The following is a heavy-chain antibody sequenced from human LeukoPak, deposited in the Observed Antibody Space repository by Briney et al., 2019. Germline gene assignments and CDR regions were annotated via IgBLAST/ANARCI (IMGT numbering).Heavy chain of an antibody. CDR3: SRYVWGSYPTFEDY. J-gene: IGHJ4*02. D-gene: IGHD3-16*02. V-gene: IGHV4-59*01. CDR1: GGSISSYY. Sequence: PSETLSLTCTVSGGSISSYYWSWLRQPPGKGLEWIGYIYYSWSTNYNPSLKSRVTISVDTSKNQFSLKLSSVTAADTAVYYCSRYVWGSYPTFEDYWGQGTLVTVSS. CDR2: IYYSWST.